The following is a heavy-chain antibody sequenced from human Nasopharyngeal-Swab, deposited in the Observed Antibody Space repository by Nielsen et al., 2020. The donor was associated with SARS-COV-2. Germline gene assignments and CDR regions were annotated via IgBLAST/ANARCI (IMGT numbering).Heavy chain of an antibody. D-gene: IGHD2-2*01. CDR3: VREGGTSGRAGYFDY. CDR1: GFSITNYG. Sequence: GESLKISCAASGFSITNYGMQWVRQAPDKGLEWVALIAHDASMNYYADSVKGRFTISRDISKNTVYLQMNSLSVEDTAVYYCVREGGTSGRAGYFDYWGQGTLVTVSS. CDR2: IAHDASMN. V-gene: IGHV3-30*03. J-gene: IGHJ4*02.